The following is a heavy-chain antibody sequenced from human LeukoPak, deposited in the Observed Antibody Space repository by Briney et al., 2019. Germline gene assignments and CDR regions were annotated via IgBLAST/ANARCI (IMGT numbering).Heavy chain of an antibody. CDR1: GFTVSSNY. Sequence: SGGSLRLSCAASGFTVSSNYMSWVRQAPGKGLEWVSVNYSGGSTYYADSVKGRFTISRDNSKNTLYLQMNSLRAEDTAVYYCARGRGGTMVRRVIIGWGQGTLVTVSS. V-gene: IGHV3-66*01. CDR3: ARGRGGTMVRRVIIG. J-gene: IGHJ4*02. D-gene: IGHD3-10*01. CDR2: NYSGGST.